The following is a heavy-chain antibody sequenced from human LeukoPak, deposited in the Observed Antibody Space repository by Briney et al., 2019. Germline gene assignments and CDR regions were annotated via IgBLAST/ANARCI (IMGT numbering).Heavy chain of an antibody. D-gene: IGHD3-10*01. V-gene: IGHV1-69*04. CDR3: ARDPERFGEFLADY. CDR1: GGTFSSYA. CDR2: IIPILGIA. J-gene: IGHJ4*02. Sequence: GASVKVSCKASGGTFSSYAISWVRQAPGQGLEWMGRIIPILGIANYAQKFQGRVTITADKSTSTAYMELSSLRSEDTAVYYCARDPERFGEFLADYWGQGTLVTVSS.